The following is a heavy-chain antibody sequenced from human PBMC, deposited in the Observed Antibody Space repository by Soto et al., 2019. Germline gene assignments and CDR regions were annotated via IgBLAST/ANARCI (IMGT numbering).Heavy chain of an antibody. CDR2: ISHSGST. D-gene: IGHD3-10*01. CDR1: GGSISSYY. V-gene: IGHV4-59*01. Sequence: SETLSLTCTVSGGSISSYYWAWIRQPPGKGLEWIGDISHSGSTNYNPSLKSRVFISADTSKNHLSLDLSSVTAADTAVYYCARREFQGPIDYWGQGTLVTVSS. J-gene: IGHJ4*02. CDR3: ARREFQGPIDY.